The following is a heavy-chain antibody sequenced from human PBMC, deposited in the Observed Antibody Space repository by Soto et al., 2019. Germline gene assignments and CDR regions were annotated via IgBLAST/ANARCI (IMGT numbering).Heavy chain of an antibody. V-gene: IGHV4-34*01. CDR3: ARSRMTMVRGTGLFDY. CDR1: GGSFSGYY. D-gene: IGHD3-10*01. J-gene: IGHJ4*01. CDR2: INHSGTT. Sequence: QVQLQQWGAGLLKPSETLSLTCAVYGGSFSGYYWSWIRKPPGKGLEWSGEINHSGTTNYNPSLKSRVSISVDTSKNQFSLKLSSVTAADTAVYSCARSRMTMVRGTGLFDYWGHGTLGTVSA.